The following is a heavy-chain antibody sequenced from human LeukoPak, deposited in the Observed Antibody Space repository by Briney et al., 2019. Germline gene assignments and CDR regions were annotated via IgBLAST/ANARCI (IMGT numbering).Heavy chain of an antibody. J-gene: IGHJ4*02. CDR3: ATDHSSWNGIKYYFDY. D-gene: IGHD1-1*01. Sequence: RASVKVSCKVSGYTLTELSMHWVRQAPGKGLEWMGGFDPEDGETIYAQKFQGRVTMTEDTSTDTAYMELSSLRSEDTAVYYCATDHSSWNGIKYYFDYWGQGTLVTVSS. CDR2: FDPEDGET. V-gene: IGHV1-24*01. CDR1: GYTLTELS.